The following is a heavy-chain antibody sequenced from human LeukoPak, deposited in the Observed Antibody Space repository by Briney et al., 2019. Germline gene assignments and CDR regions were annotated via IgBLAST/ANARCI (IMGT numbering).Heavy chain of an antibody. Sequence: PGGSLRLSCAASGFTFSSYWMSWIRQAPGKGLEWVSYISNSGSSIFHADSVQGRFTISRDNAKNSLFLQMNSLRAEDTAVCYCARARGAGPGAHFDYWGQGTLVTVSS. CDR3: ARARGAGPGAHFDY. CDR2: ISNSGSSI. V-gene: IGHV3-11*01. J-gene: IGHJ4*02. D-gene: IGHD3-10*01. CDR1: GFTFSSYW.